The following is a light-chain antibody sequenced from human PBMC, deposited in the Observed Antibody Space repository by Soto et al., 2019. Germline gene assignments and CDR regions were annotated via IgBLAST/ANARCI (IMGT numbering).Light chain of an antibody. Sequence: QSALTQPASVSGSPGQSITISCTGTRSDVGDYKYVSWYQQYPGKAPKVMIYEVSNRASGVSNRLSGSKSGNTASLTISGLQAEDEADYDCASYTPGSTPYVFGTGTKLTVL. V-gene: IGLV2-14*01. CDR3: ASYTPGSTPYV. J-gene: IGLJ1*01. CDR1: RSDVGDYKY. CDR2: EVS.